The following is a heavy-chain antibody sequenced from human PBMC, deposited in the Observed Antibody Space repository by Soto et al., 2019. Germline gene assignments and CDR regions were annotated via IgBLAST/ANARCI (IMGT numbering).Heavy chain of an antibody. V-gene: IGHV5-51*01. CDR1: GYSFSSYW. CDR3: ARQPDYNILTGYLYYFDY. D-gene: IGHD3-9*01. J-gene: IGHJ4*02. CDR2: VYPGDSDT. Sequence: GESLKISCKGSGYSFSSYWIGWVRQMPGEGLEWMRFVYPGDSDTRYSPSFQGHVTIPVDKSISTAYLQWSSLRASDTAMYYCARQPDYNILTGYLYYFDYWGQGTLVTVSS.